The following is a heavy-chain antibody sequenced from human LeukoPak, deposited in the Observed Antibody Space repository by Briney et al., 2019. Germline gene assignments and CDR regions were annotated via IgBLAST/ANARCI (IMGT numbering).Heavy chain of an antibody. CDR3: ARRGSGWYHFDY. Sequence: PGGSLRLSCAASGFTFSSYWMSWVRQAPGKGLEWIGYIYYSGSTNYNPSLKSRVTISVDTSKNQFSLKLSSVTAADTAVYYCARRGSGWYHFDYWGQGTLVTVPS. V-gene: IGHV4-59*08. D-gene: IGHD6-19*01. J-gene: IGHJ4*02. CDR2: IYYSGST. CDR1: GFTFSSYW.